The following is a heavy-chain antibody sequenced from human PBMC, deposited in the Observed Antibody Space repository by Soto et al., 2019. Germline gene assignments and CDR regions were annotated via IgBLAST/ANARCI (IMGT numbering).Heavy chain of an antibody. V-gene: IGHV4-31*03. CDR3: ARAFVVTMVRANRYWFDP. D-gene: IGHD3-10*01. CDR1: GGSISSGGYY. CDR2: IYYSGST. J-gene: IGHJ5*02. Sequence: SETLSLTCTVSGGSISSGGYYWSWIRQHPGKGLEWIGYIYYSGSTYYNPSLKSRVTISVDTSKNQFSLKLSSVTAADTAVYYCARAFVVTMVRANRYWFDPWGQGTLVTVSS.